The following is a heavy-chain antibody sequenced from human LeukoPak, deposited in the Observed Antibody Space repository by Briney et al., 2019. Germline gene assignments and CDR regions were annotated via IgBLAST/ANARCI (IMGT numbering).Heavy chain of an antibody. CDR3: AKDWARASGSPPDDAFDI. V-gene: IGHV3-23*01. CDR2: ISGSGGST. Sequence: GGSLRLSCAASGFTFSSYATSWVRQAPGKGLEWVSAISGSGGSTYYADSAKGRFTISRDNSKNTPYLQMNSLRAEDTAVYYCAKDWARASGSPPDDAFDIWGQGTMVTVSS. J-gene: IGHJ3*02. CDR1: GFTFSSYA. D-gene: IGHD1-26*01.